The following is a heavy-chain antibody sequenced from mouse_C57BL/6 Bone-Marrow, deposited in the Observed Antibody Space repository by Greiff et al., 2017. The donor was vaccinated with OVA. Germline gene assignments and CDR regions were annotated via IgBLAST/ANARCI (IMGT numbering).Heavy chain of an antibody. CDR1: GFNIKDDY. CDR3: TTGLLRDFDY. Sequence: EVQLVESGAELVRPGASVKLSCTASGFNIKDDYMHWVKQRPEQGLEWIGWIDPENGDTEYASKFQGKATITADTSSNTAYLQLSSLTSEDTAVYYCTTGLLRDFDYWGQGTTLTVSS. D-gene: IGHD2-3*01. CDR2: IDPENGDT. J-gene: IGHJ2*01. V-gene: IGHV14-4*01.